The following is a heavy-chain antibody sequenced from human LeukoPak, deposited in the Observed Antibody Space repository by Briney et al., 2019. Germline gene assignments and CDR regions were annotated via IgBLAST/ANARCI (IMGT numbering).Heavy chain of an antibody. D-gene: IGHD3-3*01. V-gene: IGHV1-2*02. CDR3: ARDRAAPPGDGSGFGSNYYYGMDV. CDR2: INPNSGGT. Sequence: ASVKVSCKASGYTFTGYYMHWVRQAPGQGLEWMGWINPNSGGTNYAQKFQGRVTMTRDTSISTAYMELSRLRSDDTAVYYCARDRAAPPGDGSGFGSNYYYGMDVWGPGPPVTVSS. CDR1: GYTFTGYY. J-gene: IGHJ6*02.